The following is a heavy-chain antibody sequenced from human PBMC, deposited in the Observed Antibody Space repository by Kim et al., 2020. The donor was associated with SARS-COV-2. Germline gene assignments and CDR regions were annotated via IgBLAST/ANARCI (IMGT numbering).Heavy chain of an antibody. Sequence: TPPLQGQVTISADRSISTAYLQWSSLKASDTAMYYCATTGIAAAGKYYFDYWGQGTLVTVSS. D-gene: IGHD6-13*01. V-gene: IGHV5-51*06. CDR3: ATTGIAAAGKYYFDY. J-gene: IGHJ4*02.